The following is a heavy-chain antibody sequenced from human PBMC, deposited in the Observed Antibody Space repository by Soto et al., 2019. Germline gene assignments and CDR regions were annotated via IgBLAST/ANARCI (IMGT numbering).Heavy chain of an antibody. D-gene: IGHD2-2*01. CDR1: GFTFSSYA. Sequence: PGGSLRLSCAASGFTFSSYAMHWVRQAPGKGLEWVAVMSYDGSNKYYADSVKGRFTISRDNSKNTLYLQMNSLRVEDTAVYYCARGPSSLTRFDYWGQGTLVTVSS. V-gene: IGHV3-30-3*01. CDR2: MSYDGSNK. CDR3: ARGPSSLTRFDY. J-gene: IGHJ4*02.